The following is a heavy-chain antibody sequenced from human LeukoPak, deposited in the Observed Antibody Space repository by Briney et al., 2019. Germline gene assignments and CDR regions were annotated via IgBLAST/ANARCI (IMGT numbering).Heavy chain of an antibody. CDR3: AKKRPGDGDIFDY. Sequence: GGSLRLSCAASGFTFSSYGMHWIRQAPGRGLEWVAYIQYSGGIRKYADSVKGRFTISRDNSKNTLLLQMNTLKTEDTAVYYCAKKRPGDGDIFDYWGQGTLHTVSS. J-gene: IGHJ4*02. V-gene: IGHV3-30*02. CDR1: GFTFSSYG. D-gene: IGHD2-21*02. CDR2: IQYSGGIR.